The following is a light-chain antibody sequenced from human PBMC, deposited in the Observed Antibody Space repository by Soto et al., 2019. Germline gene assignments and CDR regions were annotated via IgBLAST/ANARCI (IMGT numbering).Light chain of an antibody. CDR3: AAWDGSLNNVL. Sequence: QSVLTQPPSASGTPGQRVTISCSGSGSSIGTNTVNWYRQLPGTAAKLLIYGDNQRPSGVPDRFSGSKSGTSASLAISGLQSEDEAEYYCAAWDGSLNNVLFGGGTKVTVL. CDR2: GDN. J-gene: IGLJ2*01. V-gene: IGLV1-44*01. CDR1: GSSIGTNT.